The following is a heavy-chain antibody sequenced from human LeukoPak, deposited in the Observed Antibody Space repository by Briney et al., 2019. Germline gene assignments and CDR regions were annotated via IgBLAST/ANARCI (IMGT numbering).Heavy chain of an antibody. CDR2: INHSGST. J-gene: IGHJ4*02. Sequence: SETLSLTCAVYGGSFSGYYWSWIRQPPGKGLEWIGEINHSGSTNYNPSLKSRVTISVDTSKNQFSLKPSSVTAADTAVYYCARGRNFDRLGYWGQGTLVTVSS. D-gene: IGHD3-9*01. CDR3: ARGRNFDRLGY. V-gene: IGHV4-34*01. CDR1: GGSFSGYY.